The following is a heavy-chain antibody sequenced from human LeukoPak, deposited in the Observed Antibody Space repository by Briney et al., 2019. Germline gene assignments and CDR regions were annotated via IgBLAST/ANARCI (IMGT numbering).Heavy chain of an antibody. V-gene: IGHV3-7*03. CDR2: IKLDGSEK. D-gene: IGHD3-3*01. CDR1: GFIFGKYW. Sequence: GGSLRLFCAASGFIFGKYWMSWVRQAPGKGLEWVANIKLDGSEKNYVDSVKGRFTISRDNTKNSLYLQMNSRRAEDTAVFYCARDQYDTWSRRGNFDSWGQGTLVIVSS. J-gene: IGHJ4*02. CDR3: ARDQYDTWSRRGNFDS.